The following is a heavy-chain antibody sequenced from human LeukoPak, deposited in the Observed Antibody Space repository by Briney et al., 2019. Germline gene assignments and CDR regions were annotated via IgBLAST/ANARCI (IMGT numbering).Heavy chain of an antibody. Sequence: SETLSLTCTVSGGSISTYYWSWIRQPPGKGLEWIGYVYSSGSTNYNPSLKSRVTISEDTSKNQFSLKLSSVTAADTAVYYCAGDNPPYHDIFDYWGQGALVTVSS. CDR2: VYSSGST. CDR1: GGSISTYY. D-gene: IGHD3-9*01. V-gene: IGHV4-59*01. CDR3: AGDNPPYHDIFDY. J-gene: IGHJ4*02.